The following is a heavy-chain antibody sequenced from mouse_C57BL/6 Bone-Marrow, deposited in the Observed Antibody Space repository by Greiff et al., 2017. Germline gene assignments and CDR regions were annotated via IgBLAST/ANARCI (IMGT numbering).Heavy chain of an antibody. CDR1: GYTFTSYW. Sequence: QVQLQQPGAELVQPGASVKLSCKASGYTFTSYWMQWVKQRPGQGLEWIGEIDPSASYTNYNQKFKGKATLTVDKSSSTAYMELNSLTSEDSAVYYCAREADYPYAMDYWGQGTSVTVSS. D-gene: IGHD2-4*01. CDR3: AREADYPYAMDY. J-gene: IGHJ4*01. CDR2: IDPSASYT. V-gene: IGHV1-50*01.